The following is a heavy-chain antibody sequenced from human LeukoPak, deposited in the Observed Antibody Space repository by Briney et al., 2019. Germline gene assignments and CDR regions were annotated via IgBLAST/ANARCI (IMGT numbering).Heavy chain of an antibody. CDR3: ARDLWLQHNHYMDV. D-gene: IGHD5-24*01. CDR2: INHSGST. Sequence: SETLSLTCAVYGGSFSGYYWSWIRQPPGKGLEWIGEINHSGSTNYNPSLKSRVTISVDTSKNQFSLKLSSVTAADTAVYYCARDLWLQHNHYMDVWGKGTTVTVSS. V-gene: IGHV4-34*01. CDR1: GGSFSGYY. J-gene: IGHJ6*03.